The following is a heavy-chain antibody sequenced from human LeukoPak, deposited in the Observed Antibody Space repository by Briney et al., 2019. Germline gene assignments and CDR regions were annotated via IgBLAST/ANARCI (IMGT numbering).Heavy chain of an antibody. CDR1: GYTFTSFG. Sequence: SVKVSCKASGYTFTSFGISWVRQAPGQGLEWMGGMIPIFGTANYAQKFQGRVTITTDESTSTAYMELSSLRSEDTAVYYCASGRYSSGWAYYYYYMDVWGKGTTVTVSS. CDR3: ASGRYSSGWAYYYYYMDV. V-gene: IGHV1-69*05. D-gene: IGHD6-19*01. CDR2: MIPIFGTA. J-gene: IGHJ6*03.